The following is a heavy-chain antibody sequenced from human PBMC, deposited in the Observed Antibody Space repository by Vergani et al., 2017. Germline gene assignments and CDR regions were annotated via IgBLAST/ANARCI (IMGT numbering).Heavy chain of an antibody. Sequence: QVQLVQSGAEVKKPGASVKVSCKVSGYTLTELSMHWVRQAPGKGLEWMGGFDPEDGETIYAQKFQGRVTMTEDTSTDTAYMELSSLRSEDTAVYYCAKAIAVAYRPYWYFDLWGRGTLVTVSS. V-gene: IGHV1-24*01. CDR3: AKAIAVAYRPYWYFDL. CDR2: FDPEDGET. CDR1: GYTLTELS. J-gene: IGHJ2*01. D-gene: IGHD6-19*01.